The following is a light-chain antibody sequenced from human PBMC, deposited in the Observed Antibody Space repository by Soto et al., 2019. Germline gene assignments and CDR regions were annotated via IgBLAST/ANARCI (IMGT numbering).Light chain of an antibody. J-gene: IGLJ3*02. CDR1: SSDVGRYKY. V-gene: IGLV2-14*01. Sequence: QSALTQPASVSGSPGQSITISCTGTSSDVGRYKYVSWYQQHPGKVPKLMIYEVSSRPLGVSNRFSGSKSGNTASLTISGLQAEDEGDYYCCSYTTSNSWVFGGGTKLTVL. CDR3: CSYTTSNSWV. CDR2: EVS.